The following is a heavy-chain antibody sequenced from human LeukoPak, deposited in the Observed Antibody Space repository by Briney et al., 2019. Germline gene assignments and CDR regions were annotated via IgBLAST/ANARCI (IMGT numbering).Heavy chain of an antibody. CDR3: AKRGVVIRVVLVGFHKEAYYFDS. D-gene: IGHD3-10*01. V-gene: IGHV3-23*01. Sequence: GGSLRLSCAASGFTFSSYGMHWVRQAPGKGLEWVAGISASGGTTNYADSVKGRFSISRDNPKNTLYLQMNSLRAEDTAVYFCAKRGVVIRVVLVGFHKEAYYFDSWGQGALVTVSS. J-gene: IGHJ4*02. CDR2: ISASGGTT. CDR1: GFTFSSYG.